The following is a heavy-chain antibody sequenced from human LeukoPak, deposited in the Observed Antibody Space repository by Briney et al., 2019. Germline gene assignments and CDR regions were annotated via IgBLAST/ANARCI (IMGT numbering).Heavy chain of an antibody. Sequence: GGTLRLSCAASGITFSSYGMSWVRQAPGKGLEWVSSISHTGGSPYYADSVKGRFTISRDNSKNTLYLQMNSLRAEDTAVYYCAKLSSGYDSILLWGQGTLVTVSS. CDR1: GITFSSYG. J-gene: IGHJ4*02. D-gene: IGHD5-12*01. CDR2: ISHTGGSP. CDR3: AKLSSGYDSILL. V-gene: IGHV3-23*01.